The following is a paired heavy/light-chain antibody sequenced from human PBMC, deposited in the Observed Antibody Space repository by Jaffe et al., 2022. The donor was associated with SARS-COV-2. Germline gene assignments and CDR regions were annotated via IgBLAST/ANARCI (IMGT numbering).Heavy chain of an antibody. V-gene: IGHV3-23*01. D-gene: IGHD3-22*01. CDR1: GFTFSSYA. CDR3: AKRPSYYYDSSGLSDGYFDY. Sequence: EVQLLESGGGLVQPGGSLRLSCAASGFTFSSYAMSWVRQAPGKGLEWVSAISGSGGSTYYADSVKGRFTISRDNSKNTLYLQMNSLRAEDTAVYYCAKRPSYYYDSSGLSDGYFDYWGQGTLVTVSS. J-gene: IGHJ4*02. CDR2: ISGSGGST.
Light chain of an antibody. CDR1: QSISSY. Sequence: DIQMTQSPSSLSASVGDRVTITCRASQSISSYLNWYQQKPGKAPKLLIYAASSLQSGVPSRFSGSGSGTDFTLTISSLQPEDFATYYCQQSYSTFVTFGQGTKVEIK. J-gene: IGKJ1*01. CDR3: QQSYSTFVT. CDR2: AAS. V-gene: IGKV1-39*01.